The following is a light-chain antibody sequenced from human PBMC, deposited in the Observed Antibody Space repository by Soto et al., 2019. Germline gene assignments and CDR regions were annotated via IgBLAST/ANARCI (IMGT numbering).Light chain of an antibody. CDR3: QQYNNFPV. J-gene: IGKJ1*01. CDR1: QDISNF. V-gene: IGKV1-33*01. Sequence: DIHMTQSPSSLSASVGGRVTITCQASQDISNFLNWYQHKPGKAPKLLIYDAANLKTGVPSRFSGSGSGTDFTFTISSLQPEDIATYYCQQYNNFPVFGPGTKVDIK. CDR2: DAA.